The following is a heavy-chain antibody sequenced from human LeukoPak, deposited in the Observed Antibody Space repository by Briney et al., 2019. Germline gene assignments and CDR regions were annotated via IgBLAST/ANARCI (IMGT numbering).Heavy chain of an antibody. CDR3: ARGDDDYGGKRSYNWFDP. CDR1: GGSFSGYH. CDR2: INHSGST. D-gene: IGHD4-23*01. Sequence: PSETLSLTCAVYGGSFSGYHWSWIRQPPGKGLEWIGEINHSGSTNYNPSLKSRVTISVDTSKNQFSLKLSSVTAADTAVYYCARGDDDYGGKRSYNWFDPWGQGTLVTVSS. J-gene: IGHJ5*02. V-gene: IGHV4-34*01.